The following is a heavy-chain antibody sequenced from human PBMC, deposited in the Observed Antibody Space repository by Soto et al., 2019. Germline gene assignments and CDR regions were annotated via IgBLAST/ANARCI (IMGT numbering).Heavy chain of an antibody. V-gene: IGHV1-18*01. CDR3: ERHNYYSGLDV. J-gene: IGHJ6*02. CDR2: ISAYDGNT. CDR1: GYTFSAYF. Sequence: ASVKVSCKASGYTFSAYFITWVRQAPGQGLEWMGRISAYDGNTNYAHMLQDRVTMTTDRSTTTAYMELRSLRSDDTALYYCERHNYYSGLDVWGQGTTVTVSS.